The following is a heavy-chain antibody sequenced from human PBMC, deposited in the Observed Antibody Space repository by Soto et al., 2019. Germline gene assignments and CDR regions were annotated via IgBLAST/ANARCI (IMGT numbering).Heavy chain of an antibody. V-gene: IGHV3-33*01. J-gene: IGHJ5*02. D-gene: IGHD1-1*01. CDR2: IWYDGSNT. CDR3: ARALGNWANWFDP. CDR1: GFNFSSYG. Sequence: QLVESGGGVVHPGRSLRLSCVASGFNFSSYGMHWVRQAPGKGLEWVSVIWYDGSNTYYADSVKGRFTISRDNSKNTVYLQMNRLRAEDTAVYYCARALGNWANWFDPWGQGTLVTVSS.